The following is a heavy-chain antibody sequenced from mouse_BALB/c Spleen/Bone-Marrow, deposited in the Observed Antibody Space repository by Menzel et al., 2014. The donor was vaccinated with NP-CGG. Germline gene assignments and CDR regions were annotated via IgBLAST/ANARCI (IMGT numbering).Heavy chain of an antibody. V-gene: IGHV14-3*02. D-gene: IGHD1-2*01. J-gene: IGHJ2*01. Sequence: VQLKESGAELVKPGASVKLSCTASGFNIKDIYMHWVKQRPEQGLEWIGRIDPANGDTKYDPKFQGKATITADTSSNTAYLRLSSLTSEDTAVYYCARDYGPFDYWGQGTTLTVSS. CDR2: IDPANGDT. CDR3: ARDYGPFDY. CDR1: GFNIKDIY.